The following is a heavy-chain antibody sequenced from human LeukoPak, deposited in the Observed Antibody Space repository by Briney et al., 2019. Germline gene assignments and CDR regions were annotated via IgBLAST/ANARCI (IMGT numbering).Heavy chain of an antibody. CDR2: INTDGSST. Sequence: GGSLRLSCAAPGFTFSSYWMHWVRQALGKGLGWVSRINTDGSSTSYADSVKGRFTISRDNAKNTLYLQMNSLRAEDTAVYYCARDWESMVRGVNGWYYYYYMDVWGKGTTVTVSS. D-gene: IGHD3-10*01. CDR3: ARDWESMVRGVNGWYYYYYMDV. J-gene: IGHJ6*03. CDR1: GFTFSSYW. V-gene: IGHV3-74*01.